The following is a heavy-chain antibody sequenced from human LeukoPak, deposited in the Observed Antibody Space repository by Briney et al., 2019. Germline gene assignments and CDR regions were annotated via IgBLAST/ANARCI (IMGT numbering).Heavy chain of an antibody. D-gene: IGHD1-26*01. Sequence: GGSLRLSCAASGFTFSSYWMSWVRQAPGKGLEWVANIKQDGSEKLYVDSVKGRFTISRDNAKNSLYLQMNSLRAEDTAVYYCARDLPVVGAPGFDYWGQGTLVTVSS. CDR2: IKQDGSEK. J-gene: IGHJ4*02. CDR1: GFTFSSYW. CDR3: ARDLPVVGAPGFDY. V-gene: IGHV3-7*01.